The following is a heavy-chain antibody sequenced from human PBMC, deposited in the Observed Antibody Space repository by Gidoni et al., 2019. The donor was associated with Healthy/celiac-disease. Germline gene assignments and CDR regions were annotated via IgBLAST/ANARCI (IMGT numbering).Heavy chain of an antibody. J-gene: IGHJ4*02. D-gene: IGHD3-16*02. CDR2: INHSGST. Sequence: QVQLQQWGAGLLKPSETLSLTCAAYGGSFSGYYWSWIRQPPGKGLEWIGEINHSGSTNYNPSLKSRVTISVDTSKNQFSLKLSSVTAADTAVYYCAREPIMITFGGVIVYFDYWGQGTLVTVSS. CDR3: AREPIMITFGGVIVYFDY. V-gene: IGHV4-34*01. CDR1: GGSFSGYY.